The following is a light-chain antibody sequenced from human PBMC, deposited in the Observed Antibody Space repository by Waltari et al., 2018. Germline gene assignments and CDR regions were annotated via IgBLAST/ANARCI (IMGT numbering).Light chain of an antibody. V-gene: IGKV3-15*01. CDR2: RAS. Sequence: EVVMTQSPGTLFASPGERVILSFRASQSVGRNLAWYQQKPGQAPRLLIYRASTRATEIPGTFSGSGSGTGFTLTISSLQSEDFALYYCQQYYNWPRTFGQGTKVEIK. J-gene: IGKJ1*01. CDR1: QSVGRN. CDR3: QQYYNWPRT.